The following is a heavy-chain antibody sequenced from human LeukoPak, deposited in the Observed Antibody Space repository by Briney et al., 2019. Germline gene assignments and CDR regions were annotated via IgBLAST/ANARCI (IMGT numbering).Heavy chain of an antibody. V-gene: IGHV3-33*01. CDR1: GFSFSSYG. CDR3: ASHGGR. Sequence: TGGSLRLSCAASGFSFSSYGMHWVRQAPGKGLEWVAVIWYDGTTKNYADSVKGRFTISRDNSKNMLYLQMNSLRVEDTALYYCASHGGRWGQGTLVTVS. J-gene: IGHJ4*02. CDR2: IWYDGTTK.